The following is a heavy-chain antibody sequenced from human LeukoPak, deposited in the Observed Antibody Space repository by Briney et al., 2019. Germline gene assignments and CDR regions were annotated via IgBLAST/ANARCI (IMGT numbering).Heavy chain of an antibody. J-gene: IGHJ4*02. Sequence: GGSLRLSCAASGFTFSSYTMHWVRQAPGKGLEWVAVISYDGSNKYYADSVKGRFTISRDNSKNTLYLQMNSLRAEDTAVYYCARDIRSYGLDYWGQGTLVTVSS. CDR2: ISYDGSNK. D-gene: IGHD1-26*01. CDR3: ARDIRSYGLDY. CDR1: GFTFSSYT. V-gene: IGHV3-30-3*01.